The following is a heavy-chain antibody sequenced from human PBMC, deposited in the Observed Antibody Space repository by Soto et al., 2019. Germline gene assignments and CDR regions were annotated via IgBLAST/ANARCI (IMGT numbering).Heavy chain of an antibody. Sequence: QVQMVQSGAEVKKPGSSARVSCKVSGGTFSRHSISWVRQAPGQGLEWMGGIIPIFDATQYAQKFQGRLTITADESTTTFHMDLSGLRPEDTAIYYCARDLTSGRGSWGQGTLVTVS. CDR2: IIPIFDAT. CDR1: GGTFSRHS. CDR3: ARDLTSGRGS. D-gene: IGHD3-10*01. J-gene: IGHJ4*02. V-gene: IGHV1-69*01.